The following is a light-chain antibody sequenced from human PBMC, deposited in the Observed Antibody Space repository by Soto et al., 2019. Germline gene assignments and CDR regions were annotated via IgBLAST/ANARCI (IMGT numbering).Light chain of an antibody. CDR1: SSDVGGYNF. Sequence: QSALTQPRSVSGSPGQPVTISCTGTSSDVGGYNFVSWYQQHPGKAPKLMIYDVSKRPSGVPDRFSGSKSGNTASLSISGLQAEDEADYYCCSYADTYTWVFGGGTKLTVL. V-gene: IGLV2-11*01. J-gene: IGLJ3*02. CDR2: DVS. CDR3: CSYADTYTWV.